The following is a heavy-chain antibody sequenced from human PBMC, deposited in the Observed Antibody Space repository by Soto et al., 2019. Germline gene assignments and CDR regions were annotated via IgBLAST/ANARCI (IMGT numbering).Heavy chain of an antibody. CDR1: GGTFSSYA. J-gene: IGHJ2*01. D-gene: IGHD1-26*01. CDR3: ARDGHPAVDSGSYCVAWWYFDL. CDR2: IIPIFGTA. V-gene: IGHV1-69*12. Sequence: QVQLVQSGAEVKKPGSSVKVSCKASGGTFSSYAISWVRQAPGQGLEWMGGIIPIFGTANYAQKFQGRVTITADEATSKAYMELRSLRSEDTAVYYCARDGHPAVDSGSYCVAWWYFDLWGRGTLVTVSS.